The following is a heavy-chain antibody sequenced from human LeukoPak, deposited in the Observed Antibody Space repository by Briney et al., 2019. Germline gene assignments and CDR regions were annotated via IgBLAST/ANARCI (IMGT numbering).Heavy chain of an antibody. J-gene: IGHJ3*01. Sequence: GGSLILSCAASGFTFSIYAMHWVRQAPGKGLEWVSTITATTRSTSYADSVKGRFTISRDNSKRTLYLQMNSLRVEDTAMYYCAKDPNGDYVGAFDFWGQGTLVSVSS. CDR2: ITATTRST. D-gene: IGHD4-23*01. V-gene: IGHV3-23*01. CDR3: AKDPNGDYVGAFDF. CDR1: GFTFSIYA.